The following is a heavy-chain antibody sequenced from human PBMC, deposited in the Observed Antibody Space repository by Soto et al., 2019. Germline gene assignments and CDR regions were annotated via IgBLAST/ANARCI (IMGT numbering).Heavy chain of an antibody. Sequence: EVQLLESGGGLVQPGGSLRLSCTASGFTFSNYAMSWVRQAPGKGLEWVSAFSGSGGSTSYADSVKGRFTISSARSINTRSLQMNSQRSEHRAIYFCMRRSGYGSGDSCPIYFDFWGQGTLVTVSS. CDR2: FSGSGGST. D-gene: IGHD2-15*01. CDR3: MRRSGYGSGDSCPIYFDF. CDR1: GFTFSNYA. J-gene: IGHJ4*02. V-gene: IGHV3-23*01.